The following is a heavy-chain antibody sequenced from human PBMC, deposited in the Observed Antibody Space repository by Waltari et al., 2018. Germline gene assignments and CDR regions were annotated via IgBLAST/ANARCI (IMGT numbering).Heavy chain of an antibody. J-gene: IGHJ4*02. V-gene: IGHV1-69-2*01. CDR1: GHHLTDYY. CDR2: VDPEDGET. CDR3: ATDMYYYDSSGFDY. D-gene: IGHD3-22*01. Sequence: EVQLVQSGAEVKKPGATVKITCKASGHHLTDYYKHWVPQAPGKGLEWMGRVDPEDGETIYAEKFQGRVTITADTSTDTAYMELSSLRSEDTAVYYCATDMYYYDSSGFDYWGQGTLVTVSS.